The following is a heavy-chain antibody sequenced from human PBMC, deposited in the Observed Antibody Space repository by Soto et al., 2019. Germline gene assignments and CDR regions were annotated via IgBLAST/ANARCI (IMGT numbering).Heavy chain of an antibody. Sequence: SETLSLTCTVSGGSVSSGSYYWSWIRQPPGKGLDWIGYIYYSGSTNYNPFLKSRVTISVDTSKNQFSLKLSSVTAADTAVFYCARDAYDFWSGYYYYYGMDVWGQGTTVTVSS. CDR1: GGSVSSGSYY. CDR2: IYYSGST. J-gene: IGHJ6*02. D-gene: IGHD3-3*01. CDR3: ARDAYDFWSGYYYYYGMDV. V-gene: IGHV4-61*01.